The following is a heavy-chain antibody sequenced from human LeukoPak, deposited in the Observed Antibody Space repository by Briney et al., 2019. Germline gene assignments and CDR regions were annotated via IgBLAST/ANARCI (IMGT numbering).Heavy chain of an antibody. Sequence: ASVKVSCKASGGTFSSYAISWVRQAPGQGLEWMGRIIPIFGIANYAQKFQGRVTITADKSTSTAYMELSSLRSEDTAVYYCARDLEDIVVVPAPLGLLSGMDVWGQGTTVTVSS. CDR2: IIPIFGIA. D-gene: IGHD2-2*01. CDR3: ARDLEDIVVVPAPLGLLSGMDV. V-gene: IGHV1-69*04. CDR1: GGTFSSYA. J-gene: IGHJ6*02.